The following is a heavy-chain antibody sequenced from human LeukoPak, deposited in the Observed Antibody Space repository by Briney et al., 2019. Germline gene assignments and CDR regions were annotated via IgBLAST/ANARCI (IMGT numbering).Heavy chain of an antibody. Sequence: ASVKVSCKASGYTFTGYYMHWVRQAPGQGLEWMGWINPNSGGTNYAQKFQGRVTMTRDTSISTAYMELSRLRPDDTAVYYCAREDTAMVMIYYYYGMDVWGQGTTVTVSS. CDR1: GYTFTGYY. CDR3: AREDTAMVMIYYYYGMDV. D-gene: IGHD5-18*01. J-gene: IGHJ6*02. V-gene: IGHV1-2*02. CDR2: INPNSGGT.